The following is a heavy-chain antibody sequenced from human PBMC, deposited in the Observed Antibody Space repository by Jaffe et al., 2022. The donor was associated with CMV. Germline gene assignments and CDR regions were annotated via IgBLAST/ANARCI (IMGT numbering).Heavy chain of an antibody. Sequence: EVQLVQSGAEVKKPGESLKISCKGSGYSFTSYWIGWVRQMPGKGLEWMGIIYPGDSDTRYSPSFQGQVTISADKSISTAYLQWSSLKASDTAMYYCSIASNNNPEVLTLGYWGQGTLVTVSS. J-gene: IGHJ4*02. D-gene: IGHD6-6*01. CDR2: IYPGDSDT. V-gene: IGHV5-51*01. CDR3: SIASNNNPEVLTLGY. CDR1: GYSFTSYW.